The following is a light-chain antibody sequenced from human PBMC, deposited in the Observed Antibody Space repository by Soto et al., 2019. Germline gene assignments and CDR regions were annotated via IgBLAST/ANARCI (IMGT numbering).Light chain of an antibody. CDR2: DVS. CDR1: SGDVGTYNY. V-gene: IGLV2-14*01. CDR3: RPYSSSSPRSV. J-gene: IGLJ1*01. Sequence: QSALTQPASVSGSPGQSITISCTGTSGDVGTYNYVSWYLQHPGKAPKLMIYDVSNRPSGVSNRLSGSKSGNTASLTTSGLQAEVEADYYCRPYSSSSPRSVFGTATMVTVL.